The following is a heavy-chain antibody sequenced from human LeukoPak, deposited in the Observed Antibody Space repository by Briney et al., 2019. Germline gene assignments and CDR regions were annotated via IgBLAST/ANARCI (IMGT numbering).Heavy chain of an antibody. Sequence: PRGSLRLSCAASGFTFSSYAMSWVRQAPGKGLEWVSAISGSGGSTYYADSVKGRFTISRDNSKNTVFLQMNSLRAEDTALYYCAKGREASRIRDAFDIWGQGTMVAVSS. CDR3: AKGREASRIRDAFDI. J-gene: IGHJ3*02. CDR2: ISGSGGST. CDR1: GFTFSSYA. V-gene: IGHV3-23*01.